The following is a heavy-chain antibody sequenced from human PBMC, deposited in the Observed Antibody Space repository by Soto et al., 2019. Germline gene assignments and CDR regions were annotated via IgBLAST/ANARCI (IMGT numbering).Heavy chain of an antibody. D-gene: IGHD2-2*01. Sequence: SETLSLTCAVYGGSFSGYYWSWIRQPPGKGLEWIGEINHSGSTNYNPSLKSRVTISVDTSKNQFSLKLSSVTAADTAVYYCASVQQYCSSTSCYTNWFDPWGQGTLVTVSS. J-gene: IGHJ5*02. CDR3: ASVQQYCSSTSCYTNWFDP. CDR2: INHSGST. V-gene: IGHV4-34*01. CDR1: GGSFSGYY.